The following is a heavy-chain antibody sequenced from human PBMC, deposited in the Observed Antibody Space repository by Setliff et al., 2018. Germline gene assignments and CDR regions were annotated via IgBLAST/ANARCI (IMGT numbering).Heavy chain of an antibody. D-gene: IGHD2-21*02. CDR3: ARDWFCSGGDCSDVFDF. CDR2: INPSGGGT. V-gene: IGHV1-46*01. CDR1: GYTFIYYY. J-gene: IGHJ3*01. Sequence: ASVKVSCKASGYTFIYYYIHWVRQAPGQGLEWMGLINPSGGGTIYARKFQGRVTMARETSTSTVYMELSGLRSEDTAVYYCARDWFCSGGDCSDVFDFWGQGTMVTVSS.